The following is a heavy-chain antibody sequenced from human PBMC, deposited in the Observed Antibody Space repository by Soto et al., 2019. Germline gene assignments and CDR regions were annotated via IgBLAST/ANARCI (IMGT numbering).Heavy chain of an antibody. J-gene: IGHJ4*02. V-gene: IGHV3-72*01. D-gene: IGHD5-12*01. CDR3: ARGVVSTGYFDY. Sequence: EVQLAESGGGLVQPGGSLRLSCAASGFTFSDHYMDWVRQAPGKGLEWVGRSRDKVHSHTTEYAVSVKGRFTISRGDSENSLYLQMNSLKTEDTAVYYCARGVVSTGYFDYWGQGTLVTVSS. CDR1: GFTFSDHY. CDR2: SRDKVHSHTT.